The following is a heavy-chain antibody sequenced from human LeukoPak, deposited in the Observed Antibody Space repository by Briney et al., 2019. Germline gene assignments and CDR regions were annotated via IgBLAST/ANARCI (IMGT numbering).Heavy chain of an antibody. CDR3: ARFALKTPPTD. V-gene: IGHV3-20*04. CDR2: ISGSGGST. CDR1: GFTFDDYA. Sequence: GGSLRLSCAASGFTFDDYAMHWVRQAPGKGLEWVSGISGSGGSTYYADSVKGRFTISRDNAKNSLFLQMNSLRAEDTAVYYCARFALKTPPTDWGQGTLVTVSS. J-gene: IGHJ4*02.